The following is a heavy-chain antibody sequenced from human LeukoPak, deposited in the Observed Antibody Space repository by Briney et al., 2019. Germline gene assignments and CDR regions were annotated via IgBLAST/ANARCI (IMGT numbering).Heavy chain of an antibody. Sequence: SVKVSCKASGGTFSSYAISWVRQAPGQGLEWMGGIIPIFGTANYAQKFQGRVTITTDESTSTAYVELSSLRSEDTAVYYCARETPYYDSSGYYYINWGQGTLVTVSS. D-gene: IGHD3-22*01. J-gene: IGHJ4*02. CDR3: ARETPYYDSSGYYYIN. CDR2: IIPIFGTA. CDR1: GGTFSSYA. V-gene: IGHV1-69*05.